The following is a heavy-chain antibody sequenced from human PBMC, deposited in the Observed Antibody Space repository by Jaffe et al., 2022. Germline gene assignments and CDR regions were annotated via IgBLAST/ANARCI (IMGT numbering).Heavy chain of an antibody. CDR3: ARRSGYDLDYYFDY. J-gene: IGHJ4*02. CDR1: GYSINSHHY. Sequence: QVQLQESGPGLVKPSETLSLTCAVSGYSINSHHYWGWIRQSPGKGLEWIGSIYQSGYTNYNPSLKSRVTISVDTSKNQFSLKLSSVTAADTAVYYCARRSGYDLDYYFDYWGQGTLVTVSS. D-gene: IGHD5-12*01. V-gene: IGHV4-38-2*01. CDR2: IYQSGYT.